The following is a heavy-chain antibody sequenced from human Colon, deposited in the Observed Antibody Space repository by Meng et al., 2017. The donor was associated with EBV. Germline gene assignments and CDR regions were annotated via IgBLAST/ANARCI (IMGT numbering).Heavy chain of an antibody. D-gene: IGHD2-21*01. CDR1: GGSMSSGNYY. V-gene: IGHV4-30-4*01. J-gene: IGHJ4*02. CDR2: IHHSGSA. Sequence: QGQLQEPGPGLGGPSHPPSLPCTFPGGSMSSGNYYWSWIRQPSGKGLEWIGYIHHSGSAYYNPSLKSRVSISVDTSKNQFSLNLNSMTAADTAVYYCASFDHIPRRNYFDYWGQGTLVTVSS. CDR3: ASFDHIPRRNYFDY.